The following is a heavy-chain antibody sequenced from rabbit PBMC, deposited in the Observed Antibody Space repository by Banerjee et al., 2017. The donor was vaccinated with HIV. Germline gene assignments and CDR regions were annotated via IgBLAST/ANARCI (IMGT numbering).Heavy chain of an antibody. CDR2: IYTGDGST. CDR1: GFSFSSRYY. V-gene: IGHV1S40*01. CDR3: ARNNRL. Sequence: QSLEESGGDLVKPGASLTLTCTASGFSFSSRYYMCWVRQAPGKGLEWIACIYTGDGSTYYASWAKGRFTISKTSSTTVTLQMTSLTAADTATYFCARNNRLWGPGTLVTVS. J-gene: IGHJ4*01.